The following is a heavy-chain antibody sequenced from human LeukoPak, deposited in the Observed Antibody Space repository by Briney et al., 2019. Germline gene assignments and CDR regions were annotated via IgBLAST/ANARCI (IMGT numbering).Heavy chain of an antibody. Sequence: SGGSLRLSCAASGFTVSTNYMSWVPQAPGKGLEWVSVLYSGGSTYYADSVKGRFAISRDNSKNTLYLQMNSLRAEDTAVYYCAKGDTAPWDYWGQGTLVTVSS. V-gene: IGHV3-53*01. CDR1: GFTVSTNY. CDR3: AKGDTAPWDY. D-gene: IGHD3-9*01. J-gene: IGHJ4*02. CDR2: LYSGGST.